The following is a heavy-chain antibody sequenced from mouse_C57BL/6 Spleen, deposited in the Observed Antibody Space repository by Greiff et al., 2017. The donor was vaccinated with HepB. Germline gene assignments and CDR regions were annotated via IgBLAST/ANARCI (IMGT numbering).Heavy chain of an antibody. Sequence: EVKLMESGGDLVKPGGSLKLSCAASGFTFSSYGMSWVRQTPDKRLEWVATISSGGSYTYYPDSVKGRFTISRDNAKNTLYLQMSSLKSEDTAMYYCARQALRDYAMDYWGQGTSVTVSS. CDR1: GFTFSSYG. V-gene: IGHV5-6*01. CDR3: ARQALRDYAMDY. J-gene: IGHJ4*01. D-gene: IGHD1-3*01. CDR2: ISSGGSYT.